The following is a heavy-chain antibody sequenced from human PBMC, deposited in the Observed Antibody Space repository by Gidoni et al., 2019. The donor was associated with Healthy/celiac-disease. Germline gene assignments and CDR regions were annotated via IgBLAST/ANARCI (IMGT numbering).Heavy chain of an antibody. J-gene: IGHJ6*02. CDR1: GYTFTGDY. V-gene: IGHV1-2*04. Sequence: QVQLVQSGAEVKKPGASVKVSCKASGYTFTGDYMHWVRQAPGQGLEWMGWINPNSGGTNYAQKFQGWVTMTRDTSISTAYMELSRLRSDDTAVYYCARERGDPHIVVVPAQSYYYGMDVWGQGTTVTVSS. D-gene: IGHD2-2*01. CDR2: INPNSGGT. CDR3: ARERGDPHIVVVPAQSYYYGMDV.